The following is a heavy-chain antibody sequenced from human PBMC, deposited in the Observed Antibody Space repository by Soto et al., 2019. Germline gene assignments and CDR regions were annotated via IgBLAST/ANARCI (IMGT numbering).Heavy chain of an antibody. Sequence: ASVKVSCKASGYTFTSYDINWVRQATGQGLEWMGWMNPASGNTGYAQRFQGRVTMTRNTSISTAYMELSSLRSEDTAVYYCARWGYCSSTSCYTIAEHAFDTWGQGTVVTVSS. J-gene: IGHJ3*02. CDR1: GYTFTSYD. CDR3: ARWGYCSSTSCYTIAEHAFDT. D-gene: IGHD2-2*02. CDR2: MNPASGNT. V-gene: IGHV1-8*01.